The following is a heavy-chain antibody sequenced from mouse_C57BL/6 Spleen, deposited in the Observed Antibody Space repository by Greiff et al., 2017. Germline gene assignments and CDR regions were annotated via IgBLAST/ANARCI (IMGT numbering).Heavy chain of an antibody. J-gene: IGHJ1*03. V-gene: IGHV1-9*01. CDR2: ILPGSGST. Sequence: QVQLQQSGAELMKPGASVKLSCKATGYTFTGYWIEWVKQRPGHGLEWIGEILPGSGSTNYNEKFKGKATFTADTSSNTAYMQLSSLTTEDSAIYYCARGGHYYGSSLLWYFDVWGTGTTVTVSS. CDR3: ARGGHYYGSSLLWYFDV. CDR1: GYTFTGYW. D-gene: IGHD1-1*01.